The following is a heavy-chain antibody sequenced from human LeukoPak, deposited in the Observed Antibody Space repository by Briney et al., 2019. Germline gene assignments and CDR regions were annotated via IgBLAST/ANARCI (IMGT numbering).Heavy chain of an antibody. CDR3: ANSDTYYFDY. CDR2: FYPEDGET. V-gene: IGHV1-24*01. D-gene: IGHD2-2*02. J-gene: IGHJ4*02. CDR1: GYTLTELS. Sequence: ASVTVSCKVSGYTLTELSMQWVRQAPGKGGEGMGGFYPEDGETIYAQKFQGRITMTEDTSTDTAYMELSSLRSEDTAVYYCANSDTYYFDYWGQGTLVTVSS.